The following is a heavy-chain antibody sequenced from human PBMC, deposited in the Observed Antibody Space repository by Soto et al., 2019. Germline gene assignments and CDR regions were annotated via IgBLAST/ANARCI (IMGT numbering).Heavy chain of an antibody. CDR2: IYYSGST. V-gene: IGHV4-59*08. J-gene: IGHJ4*02. CDR1: GGSIVSFC. D-gene: IGHD4-17*01. Sequence: PSQTMSLTWSVVGGSIVSFCCSWIRQPPGKGLGWIGYIYYSGSTNYNPSFKSGVTISVDTSKNQFTLKLSSVTAADTAVYYCARHRRDNGDYNPFDYWGQGTLVTVSS. CDR3: ARHRRDNGDYNPFDY.